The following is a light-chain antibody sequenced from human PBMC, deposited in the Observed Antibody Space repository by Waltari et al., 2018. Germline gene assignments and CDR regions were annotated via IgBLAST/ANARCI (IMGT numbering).Light chain of an antibody. CDR1: QGISNY. V-gene: IGKV1-9*01. CDR3: QQLNDVPIT. J-gene: IGKJ5*01. Sequence: IQLTQSPSSLSASVGDRVTLTCRASQGISNYLAWYQQKPEKAPKVLIYAASTLQSGVPSRFSGSGSETDFTLTIGSLQPEDFATYFCQQLNDVPITFGQGTRLEIK. CDR2: AAS.